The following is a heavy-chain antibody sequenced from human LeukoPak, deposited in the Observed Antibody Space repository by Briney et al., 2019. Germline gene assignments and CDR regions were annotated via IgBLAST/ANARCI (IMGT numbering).Heavy chain of an antibody. J-gene: IGHJ5*02. D-gene: IGHD6-6*01. CDR2: INPSGGST. Sequence: ASVKVSCKASGYTFTSYYMHWVRQAPGRGLEWMGIINPSGGSTSYAQKFQGRVTMTRDTSTSTVYMELSSLRSEDTAVYYCARGHRIAARPGWFDPWGQGTLVTVSS. CDR3: ARGHRIAARPGWFDP. CDR1: GYTFTSYY. V-gene: IGHV1-46*01.